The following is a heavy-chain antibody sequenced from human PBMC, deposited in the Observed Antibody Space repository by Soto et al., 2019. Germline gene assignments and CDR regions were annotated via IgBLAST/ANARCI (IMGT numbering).Heavy chain of an antibody. CDR1: GYTLTELS. J-gene: IGHJ5*02. D-gene: IGHD3-3*01. V-gene: IGHV1-24*01. Sequence: ASVKVSCKVSGYTLTELSMHWVRQAPGKGLEWMGGFDPEDGETIYAQKFQGRVTMTEDTSTDTAYMELSSLRSEDTAVYYCARADYDFWSGYNWFDPWGQGTLVTVSS. CDR2: FDPEDGET. CDR3: ARADYDFWSGYNWFDP.